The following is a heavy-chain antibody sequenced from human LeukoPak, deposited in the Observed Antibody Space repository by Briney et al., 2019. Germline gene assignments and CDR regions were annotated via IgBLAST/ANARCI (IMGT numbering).Heavy chain of an antibody. CDR3: ARDSLAGYYDSSGFFDY. V-gene: IGHV1-2*02. Sequence: GASVKVSCKASGYTFTSYAMNWVRQAPGQGLEWMGWINPNSGGTNYAQKFQGRVTMTRDTSISTAYMELSRLRSDDTAVYYCARDSLAGYYDSSGFFDYWGQGTLVTVSS. J-gene: IGHJ4*02. D-gene: IGHD3-22*01. CDR1: GYTFTSYA. CDR2: INPNSGGT.